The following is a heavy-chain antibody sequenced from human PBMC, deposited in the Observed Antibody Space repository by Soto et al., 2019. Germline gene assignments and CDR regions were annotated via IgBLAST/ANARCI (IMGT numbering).Heavy chain of an antibody. J-gene: IGHJ4*02. CDR1: GGSISSYY. CDR2: IYYSGST. Sequence: SETLSLTCSVSGGSISSYYWSWIRQPPGKGLEWIGYIYYSGSTNYNPSLKSRVTISVDTSKNQFSLKLSSVTAADTAVYYCARRWGSVFDYWGQGTLVTVSS. CDR3: ARRWGSVFDY. D-gene: IGHD3-10*01. V-gene: IGHV4-59*08.